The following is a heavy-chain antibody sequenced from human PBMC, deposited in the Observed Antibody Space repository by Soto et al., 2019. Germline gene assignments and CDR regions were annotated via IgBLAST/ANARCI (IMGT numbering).Heavy chain of an antibody. CDR1: GYTFTGYY. Sequence: ASVKVSCKASGYTFTGYYMHWVRQAPGQGLEWMGWINPNSGGTNYAQKFQGWVTMTRDTSISTAYMELSRLRSDDTAVYYCARSWDPLNCFDPWRQGTLITVSS. CDR2: INPNSGGT. J-gene: IGHJ5*02. D-gene: IGHD1-26*01. V-gene: IGHV1-2*04. CDR3: ARSWDPLNCFDP.